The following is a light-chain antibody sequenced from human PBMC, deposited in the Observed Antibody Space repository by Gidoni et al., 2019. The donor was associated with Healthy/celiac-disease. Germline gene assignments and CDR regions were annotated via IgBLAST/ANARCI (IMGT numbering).Light chain of an antibody. CDR2: QDS. J-gene: IGLJ2*01. CDR3: QAWDSSTARVV. CDR1: KLGDKY. V-gene: IGLV3-1*01. Sequence: SYELTQPPSVSVSPGQTASITCSGDKLGDKYACWYQQTPGQSPVLVIYQDSKRTSGIPERFSGSNSGNTATLTISGTQAMDEADYYCQAWDSSTARVVFGGGTKLTVL.